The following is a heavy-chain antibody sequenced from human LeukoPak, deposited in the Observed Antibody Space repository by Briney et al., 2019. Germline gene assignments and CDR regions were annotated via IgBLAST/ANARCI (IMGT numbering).Heavy chain of an antibody. CDR3: ARATLWGYYFDY. Sequence: GGSLRLSCEASGFTFSSYSMNWVRQAPGKGLEWVSSISSSSSYIYYADSVKGRFTISRDNAKNSLYLQMNSLRAEDTAVYYCARATLWGYYFDYWGQGTLVTVSS. CDR1: GFTFSSYS. D-gene: IGHD3-16*01. CDR2: ISSSSSYI. V-gene: IGHV3-21*01. J-gene: IGHJ4*02.